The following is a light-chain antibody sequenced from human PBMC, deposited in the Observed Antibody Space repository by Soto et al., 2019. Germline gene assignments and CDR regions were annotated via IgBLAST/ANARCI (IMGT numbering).Light chain of an antibody. CDR2: SAS. CDR3: HQYNDWPSIT. J-gene: IGKJ5*01. CDR1: QSVASH. V-gene: IGKV3-15*01. Sequence: EIVMTQSPATLSVSPGESATLSCRASQSVASHLAWYQQKPGQAPRLLIFSASVMATGIPARFSGSGSGTEFFLTIDSLQSEDFAVYYCHQYNDWPSITFGQGTRLE.